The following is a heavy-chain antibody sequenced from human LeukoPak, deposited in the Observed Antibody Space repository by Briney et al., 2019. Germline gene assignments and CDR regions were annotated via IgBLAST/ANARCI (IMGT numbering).Heavy chain of an antibody. J-gene: IGHJ6*04. CDR3: IAHFPYYYGFDV. CDR2: IKSEGEGATT. V-gene: IGHV3-15*01. D-gene: IGHD3-3*02. CDR1: GFTFSSHW. Sequence: GRSLRLSCAASGFTFSSHWMSWVRQAPGKGLEWLGHIKSEGEGATTDYAAPAKGRFAISRDDSKNMIYLQMSSLKIDDTAIYYCIAHFPYYYGFDVWGKGTTVTVAS.